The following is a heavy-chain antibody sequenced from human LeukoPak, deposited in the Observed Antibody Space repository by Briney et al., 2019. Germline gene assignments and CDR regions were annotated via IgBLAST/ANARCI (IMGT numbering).Heavy chain of an antibody. V-gene: IGHV1-69*13. CDR2: IIPIFGTA. J-gene: IGHJ4*02. Sequence: SVKVSCKASGGTFSSYAISWVRQAPGQGLEWMGGIIPIFGTANYAQKFQGRVTITADESTSTAYMELSSLRAEDTALYYCVKVDLQRRPIWGQGTQVTVSS. CDR1: GGTFSSYA. D-gene: IGHD1-1*01. CDR3: VKVDLQRRPI.